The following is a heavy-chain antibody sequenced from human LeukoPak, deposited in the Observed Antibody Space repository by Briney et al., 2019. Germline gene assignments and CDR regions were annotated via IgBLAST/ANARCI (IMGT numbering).Heavy chain of an antibody. CDR1: GYTFTSYG. CDR2: ISAYNGNT. J-gene: IGHJ4*02. Sequence: ASVKVSCKASGYTFTSYGISWVRQAPGQGLEWMGWISAYNGNTNYAQKLQGRVTMTTDTSTSTAYVELRSLRSDDTAVYYCARDLGSGSGSYYPAFDYWGQGTLVTASS. CDR3: ARDLGSGSGSYYPAFDY. V-gene: IGHV1-18*01. D-gene: IGHD3-10*01.